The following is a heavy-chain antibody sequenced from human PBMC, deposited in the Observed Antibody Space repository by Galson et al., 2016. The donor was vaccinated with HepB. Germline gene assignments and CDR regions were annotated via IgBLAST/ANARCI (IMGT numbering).Heavy chain of an antibody. D-gene: IGHD6-19*01. CDR3: ARQCTSGWMVYYYGMDV. CDR1: GGSIGSGDFY. Sequence: SETLSLTCTVSGGSIGSGDFYWGWIRQSPGKGLEWIGNIFYTGSTSYNPSLKSRVTISSDTSKNQFSLKLTSLTAADTAVYYCARQCTSGWMVYYYGMDVWGQGTTVTVSS. J-gene: IGHJ6*02. CDR2: IFYTGST. V-gene: IGHV4-39*01.